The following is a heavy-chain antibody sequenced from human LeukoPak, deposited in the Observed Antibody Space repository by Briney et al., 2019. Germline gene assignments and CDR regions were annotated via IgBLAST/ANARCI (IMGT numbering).Heavy chain of an antibody. CDR1: GYTFTSYY. Sequence: ASVKVSCKASGYTFTSYYMHWVRQAPGQGLEWMGIINPSGGSTSYAQKFQGRVTMTRDTSTSTVYMELSSLRSEVTAVYYCARIAAAGQAMDYWGQGTLVTVSS. D-gene: IGHD6-13*01. CDR3: ARIAAAGQAMDY. J-gene: IGHJ4*02. V-gene: IGHV1-46*01. CDR2: INPSGGST.